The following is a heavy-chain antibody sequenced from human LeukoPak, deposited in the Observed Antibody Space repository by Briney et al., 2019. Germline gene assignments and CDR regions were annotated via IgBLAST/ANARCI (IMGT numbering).Heavy chain of an antibody. D-gene: IGHD6-13*01. Sequence: GGSLRLSCAASGFTFDDYGMSWVRQAPGKGLEWVSVISASGDSTNYADSVKGRLTISRDNSKNTLYLQMNSLRAEDTAVYYCEGTAAGTNDAFDIWGQGTMVTVSS. V-gene: IGHV3-23*01. CDR3: EGTAAGTNDAFDI. CDR2: ISASGDST. CDR1: GFTFDDYG. J-gene: IGHJ3*02.